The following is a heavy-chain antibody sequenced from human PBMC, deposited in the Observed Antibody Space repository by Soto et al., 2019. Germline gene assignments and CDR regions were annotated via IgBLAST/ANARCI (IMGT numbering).Heavy chain of an antibody. CDR2: IYYSGST. CDR3: AREAIVATIPNWFDP. CDR1: GGSISSGDYY. D-gene: IGHD5-12*01. V-gene: IGHV4-30-4*01. Sequence: PSETLSLTCTVSGGSISSGDYYWSWIRQPPGKGLEWIGYIYYSGSTYYNPSLKSRVTISVDTSKNQFSLKLSSVTAADTAVYYCAREAIVATIPNWFDPWGQGTLVTVS. J-gene: IGHJ5*02.